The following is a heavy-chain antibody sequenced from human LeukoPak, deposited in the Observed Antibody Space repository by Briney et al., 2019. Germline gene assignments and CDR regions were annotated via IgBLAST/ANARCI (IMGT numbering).Heavy chain of an antibody. CDR3: ASPSGDILTGYYGL. J-gene: IGHJ4*02. Sequence: PSETLSLTCAVYGVSFSGYYWSWIRQPPGKGLEGIGEINHSGSTNYNPSLKTRVTISGDTSKTPFSLKLRSVTAVDAAVYSCASPSGDILTGYYGLWGQGTLVTVSS. CDR1: GVSFSGYY. CDR2: INHSGST. V-gene: IGHV4-34*01. D-gene: IGHD3-9*01.